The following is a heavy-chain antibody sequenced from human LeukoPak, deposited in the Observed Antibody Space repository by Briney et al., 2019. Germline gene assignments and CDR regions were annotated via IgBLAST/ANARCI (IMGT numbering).Heavy chain of an antibody. CDR1: GFTFDDYA. Sequence: GRSLRLSCTESGFTFDDYAMSWVRQAPGKGLEWVSVIYSGGTTYYADSVKGRFTISRDNSKNTLYLQMNSLRVEDTAVYYCASQSTPVLPFDIWGQGTMGTVSS. V-gene: IGHV3-66*04. CDR2: IYSGGTT. J-gene: IGHJ3*02. CDR3: ASQSTPVLPFDI.